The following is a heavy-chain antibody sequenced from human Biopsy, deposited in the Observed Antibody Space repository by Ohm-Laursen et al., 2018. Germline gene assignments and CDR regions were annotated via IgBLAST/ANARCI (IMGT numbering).Heavy chain of an antibody. CDR1: GDSISSYY. CDR3: ARGMRSSGWPYFDS. V-gene: IGHV4-59*01. D-gene: IGHD6-19*01. Sequence: TLSLTRTVSGDSISSYYWSWIRQPPGKGLQWIGYVYYTGSTDYNPSLQSRVTISVGTSKNHFSLRLRSVTPADTAIYYCARGMRSSGWPYFDSWGQGTLVTVSS. J-gene: IGHJ4*02. CDR2: VYYTGST.